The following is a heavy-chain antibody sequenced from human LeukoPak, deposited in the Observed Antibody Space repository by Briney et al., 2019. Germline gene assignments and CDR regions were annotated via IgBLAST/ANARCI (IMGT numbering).Heavy chain of an antibody. D-gene: IGHD4-11*01. CDR2: IYTTGAT. CDR3: GRQGYTASHYFLDF. CDR1: GGSIRSYY. V-gene: IGHV4-4*07. J-gene: IGHJ4*01. Sequence: PSETLSLTCDVSGGSIRSYYWGWVRQPAGKGLEGIGRIYTTGATNFNPSLKSRLSMSVDTSKNQFSLKLTSVTAADTAVYFCGRQGYTASHYFLDFWSQGTLVAVSS.